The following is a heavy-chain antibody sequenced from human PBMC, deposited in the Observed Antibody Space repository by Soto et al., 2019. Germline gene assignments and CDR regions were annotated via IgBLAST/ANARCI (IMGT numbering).Heavy chain of an antibody. V-gene: IGHV1-2*04. CDR1: GYTFTGYY. J-gene: IGHJ3*02. CDR2: INPNSGGT. CDR3: ARGPLLWCVAAPVHTDALDI. Sequence: ASVKVSCKASGYTFTGYYMHWVRQAPGQGLEWMGWINPNSGGTNYAQKFQGWVTMTRDTSISTAYMELSRLRSDDTAVYYCARGPLLWCVAAPVHTDALDIWAQRTTVP. D-gene: IGHD3-10*01.